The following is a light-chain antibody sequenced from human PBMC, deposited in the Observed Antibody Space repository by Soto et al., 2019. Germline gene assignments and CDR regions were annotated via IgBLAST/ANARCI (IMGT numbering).Light chain of an antibody. Sequence: EIVLTQSPGTLSLSPGERVTLSCRASHSVTSGHLAWYQQKPGQAPRLLIFGASSRATGIPVRFSGSGSGTDFTLTVSRLEPEDFAVYYCQQYGSSPVTFGQGTKVEIK. CDR3: QQYGSSPVT. CDR1: HSVTSGH. CDR2: GAS. V-gene: IGKV3-20*01. J-gene: IGKJ1*01.